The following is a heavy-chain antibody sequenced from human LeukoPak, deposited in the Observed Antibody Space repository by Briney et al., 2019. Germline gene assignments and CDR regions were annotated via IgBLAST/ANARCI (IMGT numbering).Heavy chain of an antibody. CDR3: ARCYYDSPPDY. CDR1: GYPFTTYA. Sequence: ASVKVSCKASGYPFTTYAISWVRQAPGQGLEWMGWISAYNGNTNYAQKLQGRVTMTTDTSTSTAYMELRSLRSDDTAVYYCARCYYDSPPDYWGQGTLVTVSS. CDR2: ISAYNGNT. D-gene: IGHD3-22*01. J-gene: IGHJ4*02. V-gene: IGHV1-18*01.